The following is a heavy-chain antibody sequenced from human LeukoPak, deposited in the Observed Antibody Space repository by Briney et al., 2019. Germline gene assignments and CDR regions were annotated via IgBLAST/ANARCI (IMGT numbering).Heavy chain of an antibody. V-gene: IGHV3-9*01. CDR3: AKDRNYRGLDSLDI. CDR2: INWNSGDV. J-gene: IGHJ3*02. Sequence: HPGGSLRLSCAASGFTFDDYAMHWVRQAPGKGLEWVSGINWNSGDVGYADSVKGRFTISRDNAKNSLYLQMNSLRAEDTAFYYCAKDRNYRGLDSLDIWGQGTMVTVSS. D-gene: IGHD5-24*01. CDR1: GFTFDDYA.